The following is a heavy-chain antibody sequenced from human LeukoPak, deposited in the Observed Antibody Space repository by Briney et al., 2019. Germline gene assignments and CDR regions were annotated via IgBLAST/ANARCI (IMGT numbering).Heavy chain of an antibody. CDR1: GGSISSHY. D-gene: IGHD2-2*01. V-gene: IGHV4-59*11. J-gene: IGHJ4*02. CDR2: IYYSGST. Sequence: SETVSLTCTVSGGSISSHYWSWIRQPPGKGLEWIGYIYYSGSTNYNPSLKHRVTMSVDTSKNQFSLRLSSVTAADTAVYYCARGYVVPNYFVYWGQRPVVSVSS. CDR3: ARGYVVPNYFVY.